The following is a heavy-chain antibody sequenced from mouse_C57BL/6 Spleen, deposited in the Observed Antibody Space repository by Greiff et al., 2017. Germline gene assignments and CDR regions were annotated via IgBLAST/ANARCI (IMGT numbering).Heavy chain of an antibody. CDR3: VRQDTHFDY. D-gene: IGHD3-3*01. CDR1: GFSFNTYA. CDR2: IRSKSNNYAT. J-gene: IGHJ2*01. V-gene: IGHV10-1*01. Sequence: EVKLMESGGGLVQPKGSLKLSCAASGFSFNTYAMNWVRQAPGKGLEWVARIRSKSNNYATYYADSVKDRFTISRDDSESMLYLQMNNLKTEDTAMYYCVRQDTHFDYWGQGTTLTVSS.